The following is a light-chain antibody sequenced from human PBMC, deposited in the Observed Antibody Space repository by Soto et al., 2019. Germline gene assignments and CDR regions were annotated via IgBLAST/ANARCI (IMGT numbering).Light chain of an antibody. CDR3: QQRSRT. V-gene: IGKV3-11*01. CDR1: ESVSRY. J-gene: IGKJ4*01. CDR2: DAS. Sequence: EIVLTQSPATLSLSPGETATLSCRASESVSRYLAWYQQKPGQAPRLLIYDASNRATGIPTRFSGSGSGTDFTLTISSRGPDDFAVYYCQQRSRTFGGGTKVEI.